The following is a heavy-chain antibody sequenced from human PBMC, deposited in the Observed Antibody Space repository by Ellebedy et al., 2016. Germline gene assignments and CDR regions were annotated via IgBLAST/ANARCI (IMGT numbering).Heavy chain of an antibody. CDR2: ISSSSSTI. D-gene: IGHD2-8*01. J-gene: IGHJ4*02. CDR3: ARAEWDIVLMVYAAFDY. V-gene: IGHV3-48*02. Sequence: GESLKISXAASGFTFSSYSMNWVRQAPGKGLEWVSYISSSSSTIYYADSVKGRFTISRDNAKNSLYLQMNSLRDEDTAVYYCARAEWDIVLMVYAAFDYWGQGTLVTVSS. CDR1: GFTFSSYS.